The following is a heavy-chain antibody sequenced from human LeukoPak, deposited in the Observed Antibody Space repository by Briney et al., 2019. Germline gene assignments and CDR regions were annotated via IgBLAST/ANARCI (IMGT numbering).Heavy chain of an antibody. CDR2: IIPILGIA. CDR1: GGTFSSYA. V-gene: IGHV1-69*04. CDR3: ARADPVEMAPRMDV. J-gene: IGHJ6*02. Sequence: GASVKVSCKASGGTFSSYAISWVRQAPGQGLEWMGRIIPILGIANYAQKLQGRVTITADKSTSTAYMELSSLRSEDTAVYYCARADPVEMAPRMDVWGQGTTVTVSS. D-gene: IGHD5-24*01.